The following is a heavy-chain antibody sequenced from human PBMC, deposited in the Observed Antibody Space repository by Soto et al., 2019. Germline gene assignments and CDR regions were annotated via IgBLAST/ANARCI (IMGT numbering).Heavy chain of an antibody. CDR2: INPNSGGT. Sequence: ASVKVSCKASGYTFTGYYMHWVRQAPGQGLEWMGWINPNSGGTNYAQKFQGWVTMTRDTSISTAYMELSRLRSDDTAVYYCARWDCTNGVCDQYYYYYGMDVWGQGTTVTVSS. V-gene: IGHV1-2*04. CDR3: ARWDCTNGVCDQYYYYYGMDV. D-gene: IGHD2-8*01. CDR1: GYTFTGYY. J-gene: IGHJ6*02.